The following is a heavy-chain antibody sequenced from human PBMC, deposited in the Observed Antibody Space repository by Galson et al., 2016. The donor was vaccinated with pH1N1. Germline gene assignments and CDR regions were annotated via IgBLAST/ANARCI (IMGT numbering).Heavy chain of an antibody. CDR2: ISAYNGNT. D-gene: IGHD6-13*01. J-gene: IGHJ6*03. V-gene: IGHV1-18*01. Sequence: SVKVSCKASGYTFTSYGISWVRQAPGRGLEWMGWISAYNGNTNYAQKFQGRVTMTTDTSTSTAYMALRSLRSDDTAVYYCARVVMAAADTPKVPYYYYYMDVWGKGTTVTVSS. CDR1: GYTFTSYG. CDR3: ARVVMAAADTPKVPYYYYYMDV.